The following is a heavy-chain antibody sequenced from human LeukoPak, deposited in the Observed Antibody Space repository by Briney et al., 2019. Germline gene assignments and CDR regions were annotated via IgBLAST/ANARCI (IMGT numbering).Heavy chain of an antibody. D-gene: IGHD1-26*01. CDR2: ISSRSAYI. Sequence: PGGSLRLSCAASGFTFSDYSMNWVRQAPGQGLDWVSSISSRSAYIYYADSVKGRFTISRDNAKNSLYLEMNSLRAEDTAVYFCVRDRSGSYPYYFDFWGQGTLVTASS. V-gene: IGHV3-21*01. CDR3: VRDRSGSYPYYFDF. J-gene: IGHJ4*02. CDR1: GFTFSDYS.